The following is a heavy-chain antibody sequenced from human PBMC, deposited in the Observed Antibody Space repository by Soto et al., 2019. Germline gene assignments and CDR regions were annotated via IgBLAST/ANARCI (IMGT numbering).Heavy chain of an antibody. CDR1: GFTFSGYW. CDR2: INGDGSDT. D-gene: IGHD6-6*01. Sequence: GSLRFAGPAPGFTFSGYWMNWVRQAPGKGLVWVSRINGDGSDTTYADSVKGRFTVSRDNAKKTLYLQMDGLITDDTAIYYCARSRNAFDIWGQGTMVTVSS. V-gene: IGHV3-74*01. CDR3: ARSRNAFDI. J-gene: IGHJ3*02.